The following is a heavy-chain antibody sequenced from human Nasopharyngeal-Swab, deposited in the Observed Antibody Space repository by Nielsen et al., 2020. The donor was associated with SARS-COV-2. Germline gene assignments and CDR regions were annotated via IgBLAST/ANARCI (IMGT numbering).Heavy chain of an antibody. J-gene: IGHJ4*02. Sequence: SETLSLTCDVYGGSQRSGEYYWSWIRQPAGEGLEWIGRIYTNGGTNYNPSLTSRVTISVDMSKNQFSLKLTSVTAADTAVYYCVRDWSSPSKTAFDYWGQGILVTVSS. CDR2: IYTNGGT. D-gene: IGHD6-6*01. CDR1: GGSQRSGEYY. V-gene: IGHV4-61*02. CDR3: VRDWSSPSKTAFDY.